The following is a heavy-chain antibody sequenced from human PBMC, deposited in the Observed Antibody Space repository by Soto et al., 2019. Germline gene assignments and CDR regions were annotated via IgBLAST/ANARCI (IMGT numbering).Heavy chain of an antibody. CDR1: GYTFTSYG. J-gene: IGHJ6*02. CDR2: MSAYNGNT. D-gene: IGHD6-13*01. Sequence: QVQLVQSGAEVKKPGASVKVSCKASGYTFTSYGISWVRQAPGQGLEWMGWMSAYNGNTNYAQKLQGRVTMTTDKSTRNGYMELGSLRSDDTAVYYCAIGSEQQGYYYYGMDVWGQGTTVTDSS. V-gene: IGHV1-18*04. CDR3: AIGSEQQGYYYYGMDV.